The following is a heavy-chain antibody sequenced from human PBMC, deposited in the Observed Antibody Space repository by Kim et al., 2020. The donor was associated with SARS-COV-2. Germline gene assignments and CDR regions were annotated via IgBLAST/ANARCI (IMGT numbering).Heavy chain of an antibody. J-gene: IGHJ4*02. V-gene: IGHV3-7*03. Sequence: YYVDSVKGRFTISRDNAKNSLYLQMNSLRAEDTAVYYCAREEGDRYYFDYWGQGTLVTVSS. CDR3: AREEGDRYYFDY. D-gene: IGHD2-21*01.